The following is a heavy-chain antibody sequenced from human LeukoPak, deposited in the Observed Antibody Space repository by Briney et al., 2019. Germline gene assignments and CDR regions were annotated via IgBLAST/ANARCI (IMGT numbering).Heavy chain of an antibody. Sequence: GGSLRLSCAAYGFTFSIYAMHWVRQAPGKGLEWVAVISYDGSNKYYADSVKGRFTISRDNSKNTLYLQMNSLRAEDTAVYYCASSYDSSGYRDYWGQGTLVTVSS. V-gene: IGHV3-30-3*01. CDR1: GFTFSIYA. J-gene: IGHJ4*02. D-gene: IGHD3-22*01. CDR3: ASSYDSSGYRDY. CDR2: ISYDGSNK.